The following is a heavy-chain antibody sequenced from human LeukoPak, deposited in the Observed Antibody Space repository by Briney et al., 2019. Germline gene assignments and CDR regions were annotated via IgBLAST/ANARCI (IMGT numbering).Heavy chain of an antibody. D-gene: IGHD6-13*01. Sequence: GASVKVSCKASGYTFTSYYMHWVRQAPRQGLEWMGWINPNSGGTNYAQTFQGRVTITRAASINTAYTEMRRLRSDDPAVYYCARVGRQQLVIWPFDYWGQGALVTVSS. CDR1: GYTFTSYY. CDR3: ARVGRQQLVIWPFDY. J-gene: IGHJ4*02. CDR2: INPNSGGT. V-gene: IGHV1-2*02.